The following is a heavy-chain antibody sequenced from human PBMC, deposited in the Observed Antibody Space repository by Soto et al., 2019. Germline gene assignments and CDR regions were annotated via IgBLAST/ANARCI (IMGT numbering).Heavy chain of an antibody. CDR2: SNVGNGNI. V-gene: IGHV1-3*01. D-gene: IGHD2-15*01. CDR1: GYTFTTYA. J-gene: IGHJ6*02. CDR3: ARSYGGEVVVEATHYGMDV. Sequence: QVQLVQSGAEVKKPGASVKVSCKASGYTFTTYAMHWVRQAPGQRLEWMGWSNVGNGNIKYSQKFQGRVIITRDTSARTAYMELSSLRSEDTAVYYCARSYGGEVVVEATHYGMDVWGQGTTVTVSS.